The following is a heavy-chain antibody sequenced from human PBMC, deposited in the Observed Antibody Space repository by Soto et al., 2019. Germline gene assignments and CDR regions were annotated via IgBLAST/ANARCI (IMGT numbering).Heavy chain of an antibody. CDR3: AKGSFECTASVDS. Sequence: EVQLLESGGGLVQPGGSLRLSCAASGFSFNSYAMDWVRQAPGKGLEWVSVISARGGSSYFADSVKGRFTISRDNSKNVLSLEMNNLSAEDTATYFCAKGSFECTASVDSWGQGTLGLVSS. J-gene: IGHJ4*02. D-gene: IGHD2-8*02. CDR2: ISARGGSS. CDR1: GFSFNSYA. V-gene: IGHV3-23*01.